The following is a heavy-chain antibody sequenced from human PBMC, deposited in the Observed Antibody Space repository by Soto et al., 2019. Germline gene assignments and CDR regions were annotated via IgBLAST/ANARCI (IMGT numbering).Heavy chain of an antibody. J-gene: IGHJ4*02. Sequence: QVQLQESGPGLVKPSQTLSLTCTVSGGSISSGGYYWSWIRQHPGKGLEWIGYIYYSGSTYYNPSLKSRVTMSVDTSKNQFSLKLSSVTAAATGVYYCARDNRLFALDYWGQGTLVTVSS. CDR2: IYYSGST. CDR1: GGSISSGGYY. V-gene: IGHV4-31*03. CDR3: ARDNRLFALDY.